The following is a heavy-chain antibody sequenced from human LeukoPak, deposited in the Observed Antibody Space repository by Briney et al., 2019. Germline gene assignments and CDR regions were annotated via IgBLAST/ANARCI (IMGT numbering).Heavy chain of an antibody. V-gene: IGHV1-69*04. Sequence: ASVKVSCKASGGTFSSYAISWVRQAPGQGLEWMVRIIPILGIANYAQKFQVRVTITADKSTSTAYMELSSLRSEDTAVYYCAAYYYDSSGYYSFDYWGQGTLVTVSS. CDR3: AAYYYDSSGYYSFDY. CDR2: IIPILGIA. D-gene: IGHD3-22*01. CDR1: GGTFSSYA. J-gene: IGHJ4*02.